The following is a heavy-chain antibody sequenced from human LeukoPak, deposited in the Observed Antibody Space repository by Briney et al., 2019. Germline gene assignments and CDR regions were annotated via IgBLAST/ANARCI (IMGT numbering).Heavy chain of an antibody. CDR1: GFIFSNYA. J-gene: IGHJ6*02. V-gene: IGHV3-33*01. Sequence: PGGSLRLSCKTSGFIFSNYAMHWVRQAPGKGLDWVAMIWHDGATKFYADSVKGRFTISRDNAKNSLYLQMNSLRAEDTAVYYCAREASPPYYDFWSGYYRKELDYYYYGMDVWGQGTTVTVSS. CDR2: IWHDGATK. D-gene: IGHD3-3*01. CDR3: AREASPPYYDFWSGYYRKELDYYYYGMDV.